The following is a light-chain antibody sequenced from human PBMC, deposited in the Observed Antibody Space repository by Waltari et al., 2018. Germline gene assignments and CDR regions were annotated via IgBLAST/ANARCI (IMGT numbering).Light chain of an antibody. CDR3: CSYAGSSTYSYV. CDR2: EVT. V-gene: IGLV2-23*02. CDR1: SGDIGSFAL. Sequence: QSALTQPASVSGSPGQSITISCTGSSGDIGSFALVSWYQQHPGRAPKLIIYEVTKRPSGVSNRFSASKSGNTASLTISGLQAEDEADYHCCSYAGSSTYSYVFGPGTKVSVL. J-gene: IGLJ1*01.